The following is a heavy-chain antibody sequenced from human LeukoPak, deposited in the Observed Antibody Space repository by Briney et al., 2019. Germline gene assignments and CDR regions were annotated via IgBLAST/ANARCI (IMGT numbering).Heavy chain of an antibody. Sequence: SETLSLTCSVSGGSISSGSYNWRWIRQPAGKGLEWIGRIYSSGSTNYNPSLKSRVSISVDTSKNQFSLMLSSVTAADTAVYYCARVRYYERRVFDYWGQGTLVTVSS. J-gene: IGHJ4*02. V-gene: IGHV4-61*02. CDR1: GGSISSGSYN. CDR3: ARVRYYERRVFDY. CDR2: IYSSGST. D-gene: IGHD3-22*01.